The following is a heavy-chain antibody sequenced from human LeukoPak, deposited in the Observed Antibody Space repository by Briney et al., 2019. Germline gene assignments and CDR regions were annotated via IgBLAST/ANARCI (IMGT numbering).Heavy chain of an antibody. Sequence: GGSLRLSCAASGFTFSRYGMHWVRQAPGKGVEGVAFIRYDESHKKYKDPEKGLFIVSKDNYKKIPLRELYVSSVHDTAFYCCAPHYYASGNQYNPIFYWGQGPVVRV. V-gene: IGHV3-30*02. CDR2: IRYDESHK. CDR3: APHYYASGNQYNPIFY. J-gene: IGHJ1*01. D-gene: IGHD3-10*01. CDR1: GFTFSRYG.